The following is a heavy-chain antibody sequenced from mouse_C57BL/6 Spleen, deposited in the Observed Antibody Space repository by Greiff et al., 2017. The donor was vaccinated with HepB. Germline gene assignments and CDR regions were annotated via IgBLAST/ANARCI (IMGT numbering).Heavy chain of an antibody. CDR2: INPSTGGT. Sequence: EVQLQQSGPELVKPGASVKISCKASGYSFTGYYMNWVKQSPEKSLEWIGEINPSTGGTTYNQKFKAKATLTVDQSSSTAYMQLKSLTSEDSAVYYCARMAYYSNYDWYFDVWGTGTTVTVSS. D-gene: IGHD2-5*01. CDR3: ARMAYYSNYDWYFDV. V-gene: IGHV1-42*01. J-gene: IGHJ1*03. CDR1: GYSFTGYY.